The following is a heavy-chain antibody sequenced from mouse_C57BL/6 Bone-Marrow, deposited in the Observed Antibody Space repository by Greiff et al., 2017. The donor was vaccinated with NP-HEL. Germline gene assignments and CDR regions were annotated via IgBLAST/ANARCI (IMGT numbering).Heavy chain of an antibody. D-gene: IGHD2-4*01. V-gene: IGHV1-59*01. CDR3: AREGLRHWFAY. CDR2: IDPSDSYT. CDR1: GYTFTSYW. J-gene: IGHJ3*01. Sequence: QVQLKQPGAELVRPGTSVKLSCKASGYTFTSYWMHWVKQRPGQGLEWIGVIDPSDSYTNYNQKFKGKATLTVDTSSSTAYMQLSSLTSEDSAVYYCAREGLRHWFAYWGQGTLVTVSA.